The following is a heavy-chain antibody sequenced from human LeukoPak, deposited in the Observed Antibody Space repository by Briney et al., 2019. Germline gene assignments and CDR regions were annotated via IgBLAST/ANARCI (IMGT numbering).Heavy chain of an antibody. CDR2: INYSGAT. CDR1: GGSFSAYY. D-gene: IGHD3-22*01. J-gene: IGHJ6*02. Sequence: KTSETLSLTCAVYGGSFSAYYWSWVRQPPGKGLEGIGEINYSGATNYNPSLKSRVTISIDTSKNQFSLKLTSVTAADTAVYYCASSRFYYDSSGWNHAMDVWGQGTTVTVSS. V-gene: IGHV4-34*01. CDR3: ASSRFYYDSSGWNHAMDV.